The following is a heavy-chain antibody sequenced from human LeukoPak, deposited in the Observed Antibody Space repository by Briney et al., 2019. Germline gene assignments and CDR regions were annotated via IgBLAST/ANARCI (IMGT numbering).Heavy chain of an antibody. CDR1: AYTFTGYY. Sequence: ASVKVSCKASAYTFTGYYMHWVRQAPGQGLEWMGWISPNSGDTHYAEKFQGRVTMTRDTSISTAYMELSRLRSDDTAVYYCARAYGSGSYSDQYYFDYWGQGTLVTVSS. J-gene: IGHJ4*02. CDR3: ARAYGSGSYSDQYYFDY. D-gene: IGHD3-10*01. V-gene: IGHV1-2*02. CDR2: ISPNSGDT.